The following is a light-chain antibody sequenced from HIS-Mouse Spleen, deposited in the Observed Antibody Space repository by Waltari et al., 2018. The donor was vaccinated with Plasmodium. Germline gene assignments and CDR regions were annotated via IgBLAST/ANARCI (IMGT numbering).Light chain of an antibody. CDR1: SLDVGGYNY. CDR2: DVS. CDR3: SSYTSSSTRV. Sequence: QSALTQPASVSGSPGPSITISCTVTSLDVGGYNYVSWYQQHPGKAPKLMIYDVSNRPSGVSNRFSGSKSGNTASLTISGLQAEDEADYYCSSYTSSSTRVFGGGTKLTVL. J-gene: IGLJ2*01. V-gene: IGLV2-14*03.